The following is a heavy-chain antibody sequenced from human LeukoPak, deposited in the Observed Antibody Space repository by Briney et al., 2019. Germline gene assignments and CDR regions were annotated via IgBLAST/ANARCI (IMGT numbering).Heavy chain of an antibody. CDR2: IQYDGSNE. J-gene: IGHJ4*02. CDR1: RFTFSSYG. D-gene: IGHD3-10*01. CDR3: AKRYYYGSGSYYKNPGALDY. V-gene: IGHV3-30*02. Sequence: GGSLRLSCAASRFTFSSYGMHWVRQAPGKGLEWVAYIQYDGSNEQYADSVKGRFSISRDNSKNTLYLQMNSLRAEDTAVYYCAKRYYYGSGSYYKNPGALDYWGQGTLVTVSS.